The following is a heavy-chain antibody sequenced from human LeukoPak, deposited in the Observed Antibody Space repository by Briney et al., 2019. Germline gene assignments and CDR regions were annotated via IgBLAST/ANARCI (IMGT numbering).Heavy chain of an antibody. CDR3: ARNPDEHWLDESENWYFDL. V-gene: IGHV1-2*06. CDR2: INPNRGDT. CDR1: GYTFIDYY. D-gene: IGHD6-19*01. J-gene: IGHJ2*01. Sequence: RASVKVSCKASGYTFIDYYLHWLRQAPGQGLEWMGRINPNRGDTKPAQKFQGRVTMTRDTSISVAYMELSSLQSDDTAVYYCARNPDEHWLDESENWYFDLWGSGTLVTVSS.